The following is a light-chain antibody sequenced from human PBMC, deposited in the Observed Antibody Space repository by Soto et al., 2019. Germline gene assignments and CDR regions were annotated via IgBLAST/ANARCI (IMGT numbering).Light chain of an antibody. J-gene: IGLJ2*01. V-gene: IGLV3-21*04. CDR1: NIGSKG. CDR2: YDS. CDR3: QVWDSSRDHVV. Sequence: SSELTQPPSVSVAPGKTARISCGGNNIGSKGVHWYQQKAGQAPVLVIYYDSDRPSGIPERFSGSNSGNTATLTISRVEAGDEADYYCQVWDSSRDHVVFGGGTKLTVL.